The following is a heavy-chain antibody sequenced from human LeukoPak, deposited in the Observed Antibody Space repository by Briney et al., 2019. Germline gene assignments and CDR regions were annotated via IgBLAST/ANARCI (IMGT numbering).Heavy chain of an antibody. V-gene: IGHV4-59*01. Sequence: SETLSLTCTVSGGSTSSYYWSWIRQPPGKGLEWIGYIYNSGSANYNPSLQSRVTISVDTSKNQFSLRLTSVTAADTAVYYCAKAVAAAGRFGFDPWGQGTLVTVSS. CDR1: GGSTSSYY. CDR2: IYNSGSA. D-gene: IGHD6-13*01. J-gene: IGHJ5*02. CDR3: AKAVAAAGRFGFDP.